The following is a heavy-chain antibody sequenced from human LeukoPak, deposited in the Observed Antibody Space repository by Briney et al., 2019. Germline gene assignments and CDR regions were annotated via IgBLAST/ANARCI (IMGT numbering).Heavy chain of an antibody. J-gene: IGHJ4*02. V-gene: IGHV3-23*01. D-gene: IGHD3-16*01. CDR1: GFTFSSYG. Sequence: GGSLRLSCAASGFTFSSYGMHWVRQAPGKGLEWVSAISGSGGSTYYADSVKGRFTISRDNSKNTLYLQMNSLRAEDTAVYYCAKGGPRIRLGYWGQGTLVTVSS. CDR2: ISGSGGST. CDR3: AKGGPRIRLGY.